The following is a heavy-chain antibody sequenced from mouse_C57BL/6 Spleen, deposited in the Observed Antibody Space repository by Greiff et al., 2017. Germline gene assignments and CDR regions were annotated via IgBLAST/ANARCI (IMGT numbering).Heavy chain of an antibody. CDR3: ATQDSSGPPYAMDY. CDR2: INPDSSTI. Sequence: AASGIDFSRYWMSWVRRAPGKGLEWIGEINPDSSTINYAPSLKDKFIISRDNAKNTLYLQMSKVRSEDTALYYCATQDSSGPPYAMDYWGQGTSVTVSS. V-gene: IGHV4-1*01. J-gene: IGHJ4*01. CDR1: GIDFSRYW. D-gene: IGHD3-2*02.